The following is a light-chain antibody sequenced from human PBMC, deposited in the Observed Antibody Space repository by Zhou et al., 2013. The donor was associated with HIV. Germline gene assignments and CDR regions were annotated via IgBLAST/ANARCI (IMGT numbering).Light chain of an antibody. CDR3: QQYYSTPQT. V-gene: IGKV1-39*01. CDR2: AAS. Sequence: DIHMTQSPSSLSASVGDRVTIPCRASQTISTYLNWFQQKPGKAPKLLIYAASNLQSGVPSRFSGSGSGTDFTLTISSLQPEDFATYYCQQYYSTPQTFGQGTKLEIK. J-gene: IGKJ2*01. CDR1: QTISTY.